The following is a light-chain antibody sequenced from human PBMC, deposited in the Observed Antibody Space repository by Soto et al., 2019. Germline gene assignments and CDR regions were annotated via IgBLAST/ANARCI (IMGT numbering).Light chain of an antibody. Sequence: ETVLTQSPGTLSLSPGERVTLSCRASQNINSSYLAWYQQKPGQSPRLLIYGASSRATGIPDRFSGSGSGTDFTLTISRLEPEDFAVYNCQQYDTSLPFGGGTKVEIK. CDR1: QNINSSY. J-gene: IGKJ4*01. CDR3: QQYDTSLP. V-gene: IGKV3-20*01. CDR2: GAS.